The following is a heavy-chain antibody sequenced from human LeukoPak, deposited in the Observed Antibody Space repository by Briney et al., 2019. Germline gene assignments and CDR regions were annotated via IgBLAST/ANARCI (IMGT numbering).Heavy chain of an antibody. CDR3: ARASDPWLQLT. CDR1: GFTFSNYW. Sequence: GGSLRLSCAASGFTFSNYWMIWVRQAPGKGLEWVGNIKQDGSEKRHADSVRGRFTISRDNAQTSLYLQMNSLRAEDTAVYYCARASDPWLQLTWGQGTLVTVSS. D-gene: IGHD5-24*01. CDR2: IKQDGSEK. J-gene: IGHJ5*02. V-gene: IGHV3-7*05.